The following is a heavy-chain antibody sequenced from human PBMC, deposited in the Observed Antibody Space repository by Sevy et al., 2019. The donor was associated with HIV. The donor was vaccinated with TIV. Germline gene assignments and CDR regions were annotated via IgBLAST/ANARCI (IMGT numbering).Heavy chain of an antibody. Sequence: GGSLRLSCAASGFTLSDYVIHWVRQTPGKGLEWVAMISYDGTNRYFADSVHGRFTISRDSSKNTLYFQMNSLRAEDTAVYYCATDSEGGRGGDYWGQGTLVTVSS. CDR1: GFTLSDYV. CDR2: ISYDGTNR. J-gene: IGHJ4*02. D-gene: IGHD1-26*01. CDR3: ATDSEGGRGGDY. V-gene: IGHV3-30*14.